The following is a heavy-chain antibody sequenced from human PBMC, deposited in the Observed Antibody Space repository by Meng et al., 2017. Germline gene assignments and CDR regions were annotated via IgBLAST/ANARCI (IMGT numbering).Heavy chain of an antibody. Sequence: QVQLVQSGAEVKKAGASVKVSCKTSGYTFSDYHIHWVRQAPGQGLEWMGWINSNSGATDYAQKFQGRFTMTRDTSITTVYMELSSLRSDDTAVYYCARDPSGSRVPFDYWGQGSLVTVSS. CDR3: ARDPSGSRVPFDY. J-gene: IGHJ4*02. V-gene: IGHV1-2*02. CDR1: GYTFSDYH. CDR2: INSNSGAT. D-gene: IGHD1-26*01.